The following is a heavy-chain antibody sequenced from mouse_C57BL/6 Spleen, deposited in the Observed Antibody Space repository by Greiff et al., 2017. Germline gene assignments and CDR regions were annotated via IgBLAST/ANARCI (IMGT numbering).Heavy chain of an antibody. D-gene: IGHD4-1*01. CDR3: ARELGPYYAMDY. V-gene: IGHV5-12*01. J-gene: IGHJ4*01. CDR2: ISNGGGST. Sequence: DVMLVESGGGLVQPGGSLKLSCAASGFTFSDYYMYWVRQTPEKRLELVAYISNGGGSTYYPDTVKGRFTISRDNAKNTLYLQMSRLKSEDTAMYYCARELGPYYAMDYWGQGTSVTVSS. CDR1: GFTFSDYY.